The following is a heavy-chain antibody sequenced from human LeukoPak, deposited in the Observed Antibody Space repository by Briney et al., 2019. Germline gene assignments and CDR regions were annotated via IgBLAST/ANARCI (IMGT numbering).Heavy chain of an antibody. CDR3: ARKPVGATGWFDP. Sequence: GGSLRLSCAASGFTVSSNYMSWVRQAPGKGLEWVSVIYSGGSTYYADSVKGRFTISRDNSKNTLYLQMNSLRAEDTAVYYCARKPVGATGWFDPWGQGTLVTVSS. CDR2: IYSGGST. CDR1: GFTVSSNY. D-gene: IGHD1-26*01. J-gene: IGHJ5*02. V-gene: IGHV3-66*01.